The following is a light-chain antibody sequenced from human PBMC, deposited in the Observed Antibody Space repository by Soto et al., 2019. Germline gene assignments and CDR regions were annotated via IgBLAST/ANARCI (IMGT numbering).Light chain of an antibody. Sequence: DIQMTQSPSSLSASVGDRVTITCRASQSISNDLNWYQQKPGKAPNLLIYDASSLQSGVPSRFSGSGSGTDFTLTISSLQPEDFATYYCQQSYSTPPGTFGQGTKLEIK. V-gene: IGKV1-39*01. CDR2: DAS. J-gene: IGKJ2*01. CDR1: QSISND. CDR3: QQSYSTPPGT.